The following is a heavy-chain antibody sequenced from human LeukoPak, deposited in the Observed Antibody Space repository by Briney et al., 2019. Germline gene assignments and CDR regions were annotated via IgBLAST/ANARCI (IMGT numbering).Heavy chain of an antibody. J-gene: IGHJ4*02. D-gene: IGHD6-13*01. CDR3: VRGDSRDY. Sequence: GGSLRLSCAASGFIVSNMYITWVRQAPGKGLEWVSVIYSDGTTYYADSVKGRFTISRDDSKNIVFLQMNSLRAEDTAVYYCVRGDSRDYWGQGTLVTVSS. V-gene: IGHV3-53*01. CDR1: GFIVSNMY. CDR2: IYSDGTT.